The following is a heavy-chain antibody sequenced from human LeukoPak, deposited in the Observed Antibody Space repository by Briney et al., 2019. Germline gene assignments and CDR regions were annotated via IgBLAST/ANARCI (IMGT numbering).Heavy chain of an antibody. CDR1: GDSISSFY. CDR2: IYTSGST. J-gene: IGHJ4*02. V-gene: IGHV4-4*07. D-gene: IGHD6-13*01. Sequence: KASETLSLTCTVSGDSISSFYWTWIRQPAGKGLEWIGRIYTSGSTNYNPSLKSRVTMSVGTSKNQFSLKLSSVTAADTAVYYCARDVVAAAGTWDYWGQGTLVTVSS. CDR3: ARDVVAAAGTWDY.